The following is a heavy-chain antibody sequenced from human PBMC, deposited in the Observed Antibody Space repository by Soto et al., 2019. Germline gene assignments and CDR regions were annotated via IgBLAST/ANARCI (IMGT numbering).Heavy chain of an antibody. V-gene: IGHV4-34*01. J-gene: IGHJ6*02. Sequence: PSETLSLTCAVYGGSFSGYYWSWIRQPPGKGLEWIGEINHSGSTNYNPSLKSRVTISVDTSKNQFSLKLSSVTAADTAVYYCARMERVRGYSAYYYYYGMDVWGQGTTVTVSS. CDR1: GGSFSGYY. CDR3: ARMERVRGYSAYYYYYGMDV. D-gene: IGHD5-12*01. CDR2: INHSGST.